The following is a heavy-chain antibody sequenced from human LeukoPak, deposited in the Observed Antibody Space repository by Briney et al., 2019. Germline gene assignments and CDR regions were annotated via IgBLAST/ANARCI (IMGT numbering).Heavy chain of an antibody. CDR1: GYSISIDYY. J-gene: IGHJ4*02. V-gene: IGHV4-38-2*02. CDR2: IYHSGTT. Sequence: SETLSLTCTVSGYSISIDYYWGWVRQTPGKGLEWIASIYHSGTTDYNPSLQSRITMFADTSRNQFSLKLRSVTAADTAVYYCAGKRAFYYFDSWGPGTLVTVSA. CDR3: AGKRAFYYFDS.